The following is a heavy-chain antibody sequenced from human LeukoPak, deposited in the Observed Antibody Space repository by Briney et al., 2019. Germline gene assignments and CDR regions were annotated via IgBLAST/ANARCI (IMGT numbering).Heavy chain of an antibody. D-gene: IGHD5/OR15-5a*01. Sequence: ASVKVSCKASGYFLAAYYMHWVRLAPGQGLEWMGWIYPTSGGANYAQKFQGRVTLTRNTSLSTVYMEINGLQFDDSGVYFCARDVYRFLRYHFDVWGQGTPVTVFS. V-gene: IGHV1-2*02. CDR2: IYPTSGGA. CDR3: ARDVYRFLRYHFDV. J-gene: IGHJ4*02. CDR1: GYFLAAYY.